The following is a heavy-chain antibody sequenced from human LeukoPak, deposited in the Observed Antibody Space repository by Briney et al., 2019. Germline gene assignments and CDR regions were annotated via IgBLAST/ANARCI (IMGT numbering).Heavy chain of an antibody. CDR1: GFTFSSYA. J-gene: IGHJ4*02. V-gene: IGHV3-30*04. CDR2: ISYDGSNK. Sequence: GRSLRLSCAASGFTFSSYAMHWARQAPGKGLEWVAVISYDGSNKYYADSVKGRFTISRDNSKNTLYLQMNSLRAEDTAVCYCARAPDWWPIMGSVHSEHLDYWGQGTLVTVSS. CDR3: ARAPDWWPIMGSVHSEHLDY. D-gene: IGHD2-15*01.